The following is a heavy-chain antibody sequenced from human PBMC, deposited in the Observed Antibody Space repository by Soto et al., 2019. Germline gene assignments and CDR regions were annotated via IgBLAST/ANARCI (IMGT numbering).Heavy chain of an antibody. CDR1: GDSISSYY. CDR3: ARRYERGLYWYFDL. V-gene: IGHV4-59*08. J-gene: IGHJ2*01. Sequence: TSETLSLTCTVSGDSISSYYWSWIRQPPGKGLEWIGHIHHSGNTKYNPSLRSQVNMSLDTSKNQFSLKLRSVTAADTAVYYCARRYERGLYWYFDLWGRGTLVTVSS. D-gene: IGHD5-12*01. CDR2: IHHSGNT.